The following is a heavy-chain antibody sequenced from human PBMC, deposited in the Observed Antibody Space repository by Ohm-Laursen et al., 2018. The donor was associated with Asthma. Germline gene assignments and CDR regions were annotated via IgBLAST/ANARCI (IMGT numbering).Heavy chain of an antibody. Sequence: SQTLSLTCTVSGDSINSGNNYWSWIRRHPGKGLEWIGYIYYSGLTYSNPSLRSRVIISVDTSKNQFSLNLTSVTAADTAVYYCARGAFYYESTGYYFFDHWGQGALVTVSS. J-gene: IGHJ4*02. V-gene: IGHV4-31*03. CDR3: ARGAFYYESTGYYFFDH. CDR1: GDSINSGNNY. D-gene: IGHD3-22*01. CDR2: IYYSGLT.